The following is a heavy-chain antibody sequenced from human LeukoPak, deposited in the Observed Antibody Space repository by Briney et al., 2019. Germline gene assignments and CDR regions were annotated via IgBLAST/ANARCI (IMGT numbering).Heavy chain of an antibody. CDR1: GFTFSSYA. CDR2: KSYGGSNK. CDR3: ERGAFRLVRGVTTDY. J-gene: IGHJ4*02. Sequence: PGRSLRLLCAPSGFTFSSYAVHWVPQAPGKGLEWVAYKSYGGSNKYCADSVKRRFNISRDISQNTLYLQMNSLRAEDTALYYCERGAFRLVRGVTTDYWAQGTLVSVSS. V-gene: IGHV3-30-3*01. D-gene: IGHD3-10*01.